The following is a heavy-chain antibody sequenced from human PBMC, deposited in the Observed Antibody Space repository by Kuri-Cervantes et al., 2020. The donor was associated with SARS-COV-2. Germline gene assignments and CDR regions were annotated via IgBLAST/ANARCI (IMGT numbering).Heavy chain of an antibody. CDR2: ISSSSSYT. V-gene: IGHV3-11*03. CDR3: ARITLYGDYFDY. Sequence: GESLKISCAASGFTFSDYYMSWIRQAPGKGLEWVSYISSSSSYTNYADSVKGRFTISRDNAKNSLYLQMNSLRAEDTAVYYCARITLYGDYFDYWGQGTLVTVSS. CDR1: GFTFSDYY. D-gene: IGHD4-17*01. J-gene: IGHJ4*02.